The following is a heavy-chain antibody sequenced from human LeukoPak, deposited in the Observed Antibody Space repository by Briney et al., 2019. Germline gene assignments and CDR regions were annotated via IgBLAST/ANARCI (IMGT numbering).Heavy chain of an antibody. CDR3: AREYFSGDSSGYYGY. V-gene: IGHV3-11*06. J-gene: IGHJ4*02. Sequence: GGSLRLSCAASGFTFSDYYMSWIRQARGKGLGWVSYISSRSSYTNYADSVKGRFTISRDNAKNSLYLQMNSLRAEDTAVYYCAREYFSGDSSGYYGYWGQGTLVTVSS. D-gene: IGHD3-22*01. CDR2: ISSRSSYT. CDR1: GFTFSDYY.